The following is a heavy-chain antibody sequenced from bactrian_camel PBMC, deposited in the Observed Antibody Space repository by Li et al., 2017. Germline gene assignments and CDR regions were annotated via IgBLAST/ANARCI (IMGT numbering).Heavy chain of an antibody. D-gene: IGHD2*01. CDR1: GITFSRHD. CDR2: ITSLPSLFRAA. J-gene: IGHJ4*01. CDR3: AAGYQGSGTWYSRLGEFDYRQ. V-gene: IGHV3S6*01. Sequence: HVQLVESGGGLVQPGESLRLSCVASGITFSRHDLSWVRQAPGKEVEWVAGITSLPSLFRAASYADSVKGRFTISRDDAKNTLYLQMNSLQPGDTGVYYCAAGYQGSGTWYSRLGEFDYRQWGQGTQVTVS.